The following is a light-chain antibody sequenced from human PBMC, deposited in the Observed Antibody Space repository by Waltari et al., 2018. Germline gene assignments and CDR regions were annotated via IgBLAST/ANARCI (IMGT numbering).Light chain of an antibody. CDR3: YSTTDNNLGV. J-gene: IGLJ1*01. CDR1: MLPKKY. CDR2: QER. V-gene: IGLV3-27*01. Sequence: SSELTQPSSVSVSPGQTARITCSGDMLPKKYTRWFQQKPGQAPVLVLYQERARPSGIPERFSGSSSGTTVTLTSSGAQVEDEADYYCYSTTDNNLGVFGPGTRVTVL.